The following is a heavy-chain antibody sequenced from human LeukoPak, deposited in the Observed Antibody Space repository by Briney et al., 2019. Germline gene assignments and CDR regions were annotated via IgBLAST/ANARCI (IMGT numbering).Heavy chain of an antibody. J-gene: IGHJ4*02. Sequence: SETLSLTCTVSGGSFSSSSYYWGWIRQPPGKGLEWIVSIYYSGSTYYNPSLKSRVTISVDTSKKQFSLKLSSVTAADTAVYYCARDDSYYYDSSGYVGYWGQGTLVTVSS. CDR1: GGSFSSSSYY. CDR3: ARDDSYYYDSSGYVGY. D-gene: IGHD3-22*01. CDR2: IYYSGST. V-gene: IGHV4-39*07.